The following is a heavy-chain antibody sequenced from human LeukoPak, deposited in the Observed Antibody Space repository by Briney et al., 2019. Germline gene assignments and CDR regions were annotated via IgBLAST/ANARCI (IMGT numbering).Heavy chain of an antibody. Sequence: SCVKVSRKASGYTFTGYYMHWVRQAPGQGLGWMVWINPISCGTNYAQKFQGRVTITRDTYISTAYMELSRLRSDDTAVYYCARAGDGLELRAEFDPWGQGTLVTVSS. J-gene: IGHJ5*02. V-gene: IGHV1-2*02. CDR1: GYTFTGYY. CDR3: ARAGDGLELRAEFDP. CDR2: INPISCGT. D-gene: IGHD1-7*01.